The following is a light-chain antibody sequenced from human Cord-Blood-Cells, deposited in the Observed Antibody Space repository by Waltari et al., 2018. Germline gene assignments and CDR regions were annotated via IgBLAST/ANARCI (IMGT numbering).Light chain of an antibody. V-gene: IGLV2-11*01. CDR3: CSYAGSYFWV. Sequence: QSALTQPRPVSGSPGQSVTIPCTGTISDVGGYNYVSWYQQHPGKAPQLMIYEFSNRPSGVPDRFSGSKVGKTASLTISGLQAEDEADYYCCSYAGSYFWVFGGGTKLTVL. CDR2: EFS. J-gene: IGLJ3*02. CDR1: ISDVGGYNY.